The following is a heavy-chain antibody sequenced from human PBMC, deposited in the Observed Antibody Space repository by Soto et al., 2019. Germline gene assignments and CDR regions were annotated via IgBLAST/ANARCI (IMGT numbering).Heavy chain of an antibody. V-gene: IGHV1-3*01. CDR2: INAGNGNT. D-gene: IGHD1-26*01. J-gene: IGHJ5*02. CDR3: VKWELLYWFDP. CDR1: GYTFSNYG. Sequence: ASVKVSCKASGYTFSNYGIHWVRQAPGQRLEWMGLINAGNGNTKYSQKFQGRVTMTEDTSTDTAYMELSSLRSEDTAVYYCVKWELLYWFDPWGQGTLVTVSS.